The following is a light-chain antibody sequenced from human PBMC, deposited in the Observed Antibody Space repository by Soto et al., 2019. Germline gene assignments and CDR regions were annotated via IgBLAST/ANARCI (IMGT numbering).Light chain of an antibody. CDR3: QQSDTFPAT. V-gene: IGKV1D-12*01. J-gene: IGKJ4*01. CDR2: SAS. CDR1: QGIRSW. Sequence: DIQMTQSPSSVSASVGDRVTITCRASQGIRSWLAWYQQKPGKAPKLLITSASTLQSGVPSRFSGSGSGTDFTLTISGLQPEDCATYYCQQSDTFPATCGGGTRVEIK.